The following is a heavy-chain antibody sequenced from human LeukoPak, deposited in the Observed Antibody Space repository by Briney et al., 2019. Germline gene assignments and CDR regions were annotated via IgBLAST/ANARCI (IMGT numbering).Heavy chain of an antibody. J-gene: IGHJ4*02. Sequence: SETLSLTCTVSGGSISSSNWWGWVRQPPGKGLECIGEIHHSGTTNYNPSLNSRVTISVDKSKNEFSLKLNSVTAADTAVYYCARAFLVGYSPEEYFFDYWGQGTLVTVSS. V-gene: IGHV4-4*02. CDR1: GGSISSSNW. D-gene: IGHD2-15*01. CDR2: IHHSGTT. CDR3: ARAFLVGYSPEEYFFDY.